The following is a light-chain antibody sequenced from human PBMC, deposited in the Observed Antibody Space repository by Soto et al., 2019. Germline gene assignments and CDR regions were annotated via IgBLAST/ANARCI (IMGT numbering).Light chain of an antibody. CDR1: QSVSSN. CDR3: QQYNTWPPWT. J-gene: IGKJ1*01. Sequence: EIVMTQSPATLSVSPGERATLSCRASQSVSSNLAWYQQKPGQAPRLLIYGASTRATGIPARFSGSGSGTDFTLTISSLLSEDFAVYYCQQYNTWPPWTFGQGTKVEIK. CDR2: GAS. V-gene: IGKV3-15*01.